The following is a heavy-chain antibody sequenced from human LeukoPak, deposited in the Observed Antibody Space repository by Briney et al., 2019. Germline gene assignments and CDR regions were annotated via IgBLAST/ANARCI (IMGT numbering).Heavy chain of an antibody. CDR3: AKTSPPYLDWAPVDS. D-gene: IGHD3-9*01. Sequence: PGGSLRLSCAASGFTFSSYSMNWVRQAPGKGLEWVAIISYDGSNKYYADSVKGRFTISRDNSKNTLSLQMNSLRAEDTAVYYCAKTSPPYLDWAPVDSWGQGTLATVSS. J-gene: IGHJ4*02. CDR2: ISYDGSNK. CDR1: GFTFSSYS. V-gene: IGHV3-30*18.